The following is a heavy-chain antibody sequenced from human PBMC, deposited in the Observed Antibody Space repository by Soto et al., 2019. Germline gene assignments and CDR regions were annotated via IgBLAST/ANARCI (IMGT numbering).Heavy chain of an antibody. CDR1: GFTLGTYV. D-gene: IGHD2-15*01. V-gene: IGHV3-23*01. Sequence: EVQLLESGGGLVQPGGSLRLSCAASGFTLGTYVMTWVRQAPGKGLEWVSAISGSGGSTNYADPVKGRFTISRDNTKNTLDLQMNSLRVEDTVVFYCAKDRKGSYCSGGTCYSFDYWGQGTLVTVPS. CDR2: ISGSGGST. CDR3: AKDRKGSYCSGGTCYSFDY. J-gene: IGHJ4*02.